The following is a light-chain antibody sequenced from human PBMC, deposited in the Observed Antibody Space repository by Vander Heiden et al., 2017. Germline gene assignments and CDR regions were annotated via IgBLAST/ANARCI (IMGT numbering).Light chain of an antibody. CDR2: SAF. CDR3: QQSYSTMWT. CDR1: QTINTY. Sequence: DIQLTQSPSSLSASIGDRVTITCRASQTINTYLNWYQQKPGEAPKLLIYSAFNLQDGVPSRFSGSRSGTNFTLTSSSLQPEDFASYFCQQSYSTMWTFGQGTKVEVK. V-gene: IGKV1-39*01. J-gene: IGKJ1*01.